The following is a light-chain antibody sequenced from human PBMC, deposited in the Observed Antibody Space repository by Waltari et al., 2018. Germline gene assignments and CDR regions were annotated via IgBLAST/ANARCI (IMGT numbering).Light chain of an antibody. Sequence: EIVLTQSPGTLSLSPGERATLSCRASRSVSNNYLAWYQQKSGQAPRLLIYLASTRATGIPDRFSGSGSGTDFTLTISRLEPEEFAVYYCQQYGTSPPGTFGQGTKVEIK. CDR2: LAS. V-gene: IGKV3-20*01. CDR3: QQYGTSPPGT. CDR1: RSVSNNY. J-gene: IGKJ1*01.